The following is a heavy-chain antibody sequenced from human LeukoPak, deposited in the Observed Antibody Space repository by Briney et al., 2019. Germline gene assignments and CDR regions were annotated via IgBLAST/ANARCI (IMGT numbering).Heavy chain of an antibody. V-gene: IGHV5-51*01. CDR2: IYPGDPDT. CDR3: ATGGGDIAAGIDY. J-gene: IGHJ4*02. Sequence: GESLKISCKGSGYTFTNYWIGWVRQMPGKGLEWMGIIYPGDPDTRYSPSFQGQVTFSADKSITTSYLQWSSLKASDTAMYYCATGGGDIAAGIDYWGQGTLVTVSS. D-gene: IGHD3-16*01. CDR1: GYTFTNYW.